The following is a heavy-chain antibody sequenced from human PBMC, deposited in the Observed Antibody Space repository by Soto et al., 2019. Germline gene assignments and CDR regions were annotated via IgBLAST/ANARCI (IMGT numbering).Heavy chain of an antibody. J-gene: IGHJ4*02. V-gene: IGHV3-30*18. CDR3: AKDVTKLHRELLSSLDF. CDR2: ISYDGSKK. Sequence: PGGSXRLSCAASGFIFSSYGMHWVRQAPGKGLEWVAVISYDGSKKYYADSVKGRFTISRDNSKNTLYLQMNSLRAEDTAVYYCAKDVTKLHRELLSSLDFWGQGTVVTVSS. D-gene: IGHD3-10*01. CDR1: GFIFSSYG.